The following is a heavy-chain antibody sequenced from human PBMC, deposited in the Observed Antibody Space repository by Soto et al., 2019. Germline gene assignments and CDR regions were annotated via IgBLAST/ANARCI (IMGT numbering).Heavy chain of an antibody. CDR2: INHSGST. Sequence: QVQLQQWGAGLLKPSETLSLTCAVYGGSFSGYYWSWIRQPPRKGLEWIGEINHSGSTNYNPSLKSRVTISVDTSKNQFSRKLTSVTAADTAVYYCARVGYSSSWYRRGAFDIWGQGTMVTVSS. J-gene: IGHJ3*02. CDR3: ARVGYSSSWYRRGAFDI. V-gene: IGHV4-34*01. CDR1: GGSFSGYY. D-gene: IGHD6-13*01.